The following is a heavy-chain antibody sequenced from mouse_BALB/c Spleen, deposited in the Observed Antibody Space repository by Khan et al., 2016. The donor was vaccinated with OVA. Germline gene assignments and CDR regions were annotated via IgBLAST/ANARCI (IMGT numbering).Heavy chain of an antibody. CDR3: ARPYYGSAWFAY. J-gene: IGHJ3*01. CDR2: MWAGGST. CDR1: GFSLTSYG. D-gene: IGHD1-1*01. Sequence: QVQLKQSGPGLVAPSQSLSIFCTVSGFSLTSYGVHWVRQPPGKGLEWLGVMWAGGSTNYNSALMSRLSISIDNSKSQVFLKMNSLQTDDTAMYYCARPYYGSAWFAYWGQGTLVTVSA. V-gene: IGHV2-9*02.